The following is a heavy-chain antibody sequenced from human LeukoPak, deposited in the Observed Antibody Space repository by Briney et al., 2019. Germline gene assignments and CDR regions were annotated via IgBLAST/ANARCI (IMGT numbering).Heavy chain of an antibody. J-gene: IGHJ5*02. CDR1: GGSISSYC. D-gene: IGHD4-17*01. CDR3: ARDPVAVTTYYRPRAHWFDP. CDR2: IYTSEST. Sequence: PSETLSLTCNVSGGSISSYCWSWIRQPAGKGLEWIGLIYTSESTYYNPSLKSRVTMSIDTSKNQLSLKLRSVTAADTAVYYCARDPVAVTTYYRPRAHWFDPWGQGTLVTVSS. V-gene: IGHV4-4*07.